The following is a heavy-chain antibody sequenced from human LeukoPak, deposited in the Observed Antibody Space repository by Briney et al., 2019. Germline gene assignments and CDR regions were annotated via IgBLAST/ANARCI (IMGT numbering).Heavy chain of an antibody. Sequence: SVKVSCKASGGTFSSYAISWVRQAPGQGLEWMGRIIPILGIANYAQKFQGRVTITADKSTSTAYMELSSLRSEDTAVYYCARALLLWFGESPCAFDIWGQGTMVTVSS. CDR1: GGTFSSYA. V-gene: IGHV1-69*04. CDR2: IIPILGIA. J-gene: IGHJ3*02. D-gene: IGHD3-10*01. CDR3: ARALLLWFGESPCAFDI.